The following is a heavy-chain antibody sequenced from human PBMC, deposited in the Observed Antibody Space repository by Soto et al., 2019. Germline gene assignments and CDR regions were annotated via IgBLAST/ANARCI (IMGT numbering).Heavy chain of an antibody. CDR1: GGSISNYY. CDR3: ARQNNFGSGNYYKMFDS. Sequence: SETLSLTCTVSGGSISNYYWSWVRQSPGKGLEWIGYIYYSGTTNFNPSLKSRLTMSVDTSQNQFSLKLSSVTAADTAVYYCARQNNFGSGNYYKMFDSWGQGILVTVSS. J-gene: IGHJ5*01. CDR2: IYYSGTT. V-gene: IGHV4-59*08. D-gene: IGHD3-10*01.